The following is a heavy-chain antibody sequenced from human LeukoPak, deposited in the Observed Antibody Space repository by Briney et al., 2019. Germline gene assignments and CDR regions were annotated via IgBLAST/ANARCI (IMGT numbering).Heavy chain of an antibody. V-gene: IGHV3-33*01. D-gene: IGHD6-19*01. J-gene: IGHJ5*02. Sequence: PGESLRLSCAASGFTFSSYGMHWVRQAPGKGLEWVAVIWYDGSNKYYADSVKGRFTISRDNSKNTLYLQMNSLRAEDTAVYYCARVLYSSGWYDWFDPWGQGTLVTVSS. CDR2: IWYDGSNK. CDR1: GFTFSSYG. CDR3: ARVLYSSGWYDWFDP.